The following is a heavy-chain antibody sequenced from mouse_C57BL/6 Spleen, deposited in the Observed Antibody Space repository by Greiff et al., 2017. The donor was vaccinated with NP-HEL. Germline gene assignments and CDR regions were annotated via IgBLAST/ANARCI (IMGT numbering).Heavy chain of an antibody. CDR2: IDPSDSYT. CDR3: ARSLYYSRWYFDV. CDR1: GYTFTSYW. D-gene: IGHD2-12*01. J-gene: IGHJ1*03. V-gene: IGHV1-69*01. Sequence: QVQLQQPGAELVMPGASVKLSCKASGYTFTSYWMHWVKQRPGQGLEWIGEIDPSDSYTNYNQKFKGKSTLTVDKSSSTASMQLSSLTSEDSTVYYCARSLYYSRWYFDVWGTGTTVTVSS.